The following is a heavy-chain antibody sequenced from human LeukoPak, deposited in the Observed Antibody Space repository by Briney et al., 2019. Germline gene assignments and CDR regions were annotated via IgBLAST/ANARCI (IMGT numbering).Heavy chain of an antibody. CDR3: AKVHGTPY. CDR1: GFTFTSYT. J-gene: IGHJ4*02. Sequence: GGSLRLSCAASGFTFTSYTMTWVRQAPGKGLEWVASISDTSGVHEEYADSVKGRSTVSRDNSKNMVYVQLNSLRVEDTAVYYCAKVHGTPYWGQGTLVTVSS. D-gene: IGHD1-26*01. CDR2: ISDTSGVHE. V-gene: IGHV3-23*01.